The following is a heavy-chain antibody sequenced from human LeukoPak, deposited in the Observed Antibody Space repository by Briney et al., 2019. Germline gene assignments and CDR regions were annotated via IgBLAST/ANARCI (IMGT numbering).Heavy chain of an antibody. D-gene: IGHD3-9*01. V-gene: IGHV3-7*01. CDR3: GSRGNISTGLGYYFDY. Sequence: GGSLRLSCAASGLTFSSYWMSWVRQAPGKGLEWVANIKQDGSEKYYVDSVKGRFTISRDNAKNSLYLQMNSLRAEDTAVYYCGSRGNISTGLGYYFDYWGQGTLVTVSS. CDR2: IKQDGSEK. CDR1: GLTFSSYW. J-gene: IGHJ4*02.